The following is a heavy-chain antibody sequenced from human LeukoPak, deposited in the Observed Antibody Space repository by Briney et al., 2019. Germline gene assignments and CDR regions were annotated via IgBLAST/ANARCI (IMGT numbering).Heavy chain of an antibody. CDR2: IYHSGST. Sequence: SETLSLTCAVSGYSISSGYYWGWIRQPPGKGLEWIGSIYHSGSTYYNPSLKSRVTISVDTSKNQLSLKLSSVTAADTAVYYCAREVLDFDYWGQGTLVTVSS. CDR3: AREVLDFDY. D-gene: IGHD2-2*03. J-gene: IGHJ4*02. CDR1: GYSISSGYY. V-gene: IGHV4-38-2*02.